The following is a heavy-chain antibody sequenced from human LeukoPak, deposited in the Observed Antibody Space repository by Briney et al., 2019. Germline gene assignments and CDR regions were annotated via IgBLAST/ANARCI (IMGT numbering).Heavy chain of an antibody. V-gene: IGHV3-33*01. CDR3: ARAAYSSDLVSHEDYYYGMDV. CDR1: GFTFSSYG. J-gene: IGHJ6*02. Sequence: SGGSLRLSCAAAGFTFSSYGMHWVRQAPGKGLEWVAVIWYDGSNKYYADSVKGRFTISSDNSKNTLYLQMNSLRAEDTAVYYCARAAYSSDLVSHEDYYYGMDVWGQGTTVTVSS. CDR2: IWYDGSNK. D-gene: IGHD6-19*01.